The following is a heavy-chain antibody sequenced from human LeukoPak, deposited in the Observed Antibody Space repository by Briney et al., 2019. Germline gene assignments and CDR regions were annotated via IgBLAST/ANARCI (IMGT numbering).Heavy chain of an antibody. V-gene: IGHV1-2*02. CDR3: AREYSASEH. CDR2: IDPYTGNT. CDR1: GYTFVGYY. D-gene: IGHD5-12*01. Sequence: ASVKVSCKASGYTFVGYYLHWVRQAPGQGLEWMTWIDPYTGNTHYAQKFQGRITVTRDTSVSTTYMELSWLTSDDTARYYCAREYSASEHWGQGTLVTVSS. J-gene: IGHJ4*02.